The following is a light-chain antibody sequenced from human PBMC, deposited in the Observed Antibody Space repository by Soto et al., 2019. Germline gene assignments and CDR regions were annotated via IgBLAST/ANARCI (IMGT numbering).Light chain of an antibody. CDR2: AAS. V-gene: IGKV1-12*01. J-gene: IGKJ4*01. CDR1: QRINKW. Sequence: SQRINKWLAWYQQKPGKAPQLLISAASTLRSGVPSRFSGSGSGTDFILTISNLQPEDFATYFCQQANSFPLTFGGGTKVDIK. CDR3: QQANSFPLT.